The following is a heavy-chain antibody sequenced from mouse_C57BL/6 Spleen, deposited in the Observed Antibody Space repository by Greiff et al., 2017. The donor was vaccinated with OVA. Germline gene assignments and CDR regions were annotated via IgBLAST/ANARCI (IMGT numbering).Heavy chain of an antibody. J-gene: IGHJ1*03. CDR3: ARAPYYYGSSYARNFDV. Sequence: QVQLQQSGPELVKPGASVKLSCKASGYTFTSYDINWVKQRPGQGLEWIGWIYPRDGSTKYNEKFKGKATLTVDTSSSTAYMELHSLTSEDSAVYFCARAPYYYGSSYARNFDVWGTGTTVTVSS. D-gene: IGHD1-1*01. CDR2: IYPRDGST. V-gene: IGHV1-85*01. CDR1: GYTFTSYD.